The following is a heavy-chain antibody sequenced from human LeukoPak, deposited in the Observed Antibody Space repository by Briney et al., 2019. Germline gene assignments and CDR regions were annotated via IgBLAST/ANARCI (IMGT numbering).Heavy chain of an antibody. J-gene: IGHJ4*02. Sequence: GGSLRLSCAASGFTFISYAMSWVRQAPGKGLEWMGRIDPSDSYTNYSPSFQGHVTISADKSISTAYLQWSSLKASDTAMYYCASYYYDSSGYDSLIDYWGQGTLVTVSS. CDR2: IDPSDSYT. D-gene: IGHD3-22*01. V-gene: IGHV5-10-1*01. CDR1: GFTFISYA. CDR3: ASYYYDSSGYDSLIDY.